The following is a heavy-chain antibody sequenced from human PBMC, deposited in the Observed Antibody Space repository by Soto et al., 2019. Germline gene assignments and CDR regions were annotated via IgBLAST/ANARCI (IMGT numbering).Heavy chain of an antibody. J-gene: IGHJ4*02. D-gene: IGHD3-3*01. CDR1: GGSISSYY. CDR2: IYYSGST. Sequence: PSETLSLTCTVSGGSISSYYWSWIRQPPGKGLEWIGYIYYSGSTNYNPSLKSRVTISVDTSKNQFSLKLSSVTAADTAVYYCARGKFGEVTDTNDYWGQGTLVTVS. CDR3: ARGKFGEVTDTNDY. V-gene: IGHV4-59*01.